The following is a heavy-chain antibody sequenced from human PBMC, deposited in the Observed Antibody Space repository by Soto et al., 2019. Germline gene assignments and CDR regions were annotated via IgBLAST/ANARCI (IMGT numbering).Heavy chain of an antibody. CDR2: ISYDGSNK. J-gene: IGHJ4*02. CDR1: GFTFSSYA. CDR3: ARGNDRPFDY. D-gene: IGHD2-8*01. V-gene: IGHV3-30-3*01. Sequence: GSLGLACAASGFTFSSYAMHWVRQAPGKGLEWVAVISYDGSNKYYADSVKGRFTISRDNSKNTLYLQMNSLRAEDTAVYYCARGNDRPFDYWGQGTLVTVYS.